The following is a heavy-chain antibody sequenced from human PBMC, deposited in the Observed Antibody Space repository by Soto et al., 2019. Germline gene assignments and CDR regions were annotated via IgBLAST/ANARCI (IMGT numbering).Heavy chain of an antibody. Sequence: ASVKVSCKASGYTFTGYYMHWVRQAPGQGLEWMGWINPNSGGTKYAQKFQGWVTMTRDTSISTAYMELSRLRSDDTAVYYCSRDGRVYGDYVCFQHWGQGTLVTVSS. J-gene: IGHJ1*01. V-gene: IGHV1-2*04. D-gene: IGHD4-17*01. CDR3: SRDGRVYGDYVCFQH. CDR2: INPNSGGT. CDR1: GYTFTGYY.